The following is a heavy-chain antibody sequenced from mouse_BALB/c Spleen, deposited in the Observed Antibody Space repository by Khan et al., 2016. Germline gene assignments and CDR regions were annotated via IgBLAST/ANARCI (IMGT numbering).Heavy chain of an antibody. J-gene: IGHJ4*01. V-gene: IGHV14-3*02. CDR3: ARSPFYYGKYYAMDY. D-gene: IGHD1-1*01. Sequence: VQLQQSGAELVKPGASVKLSCTASGFNIKDTYMHWVKQRPEQGLEWIGRIDPANGNTKYDPKFQGKATITAAKSSNTAYLQLSSLTSEDTAVYYCARSPFYYGKYYAMDYWGQGTSVTVSS. CDR2: IDPANGNT. CDR1: GFNIKDTY.